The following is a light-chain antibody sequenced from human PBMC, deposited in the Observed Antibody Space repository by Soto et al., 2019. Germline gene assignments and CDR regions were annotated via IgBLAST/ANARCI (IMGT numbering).Light chain of an antibody. CDR1: ESIRNE. J-gene: IGKJ1*01. CDR2: DTF. V-gene: IGKV1-39*01. Sequence: DIQMTQSPSSLSASLGDRVTITCRPSESIRNELNWFQQRPGKALRLLIYDTFTLQSGVPSRFSGSVSGTEFSLTISSLQAGDSAIYYCQQSFTTPWTFGQGTKVDIK. CDR3: QQSFTTPWT.